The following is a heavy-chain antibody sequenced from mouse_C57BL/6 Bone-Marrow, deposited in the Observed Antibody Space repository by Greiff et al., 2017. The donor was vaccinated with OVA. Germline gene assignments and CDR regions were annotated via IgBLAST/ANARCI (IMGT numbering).Heavy chain of an antibody. Sequence: VQLQQSGPVLVKPGASVKMSCKASGYTFTDYYMNWVKQSHGKSLEWIGVINPYNGGTSYNQKFKGKATLTVDKSSSTAYMELNSLTSEDSAVYYCARREFTTVVEGYWGQGTTLTVSS. V-gene: IGHV1-19*01. J-gene: IGHJ2*01. CDR3: ARREFTTVVEGY. CDR2: INPYNGGT. D-gene: IGHD1-1*01. CDR1: GYTFTDYY.